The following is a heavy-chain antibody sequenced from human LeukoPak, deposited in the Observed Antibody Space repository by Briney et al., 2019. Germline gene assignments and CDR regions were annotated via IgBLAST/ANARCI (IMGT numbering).Heavy chain of an antibody. V-gene: IGHV3-11*04. J-gene: IGHJ4*02. D-gene: IGHD6-19*01. Sequence: GGSLRLSCAASGFTFSDYYMSWIRQAPGKGLEWVSYISSSGSTIYYADSVKGRFTISRDNSRDTLYLQMNSLRPEDTALYYCAKDGAVAGRSCPDYWGQGTLVTVSS. CDR3: AKDGAVAGRSCPDY. CDR2: ISSSGSTI. CDR1: GFTFSDYY.